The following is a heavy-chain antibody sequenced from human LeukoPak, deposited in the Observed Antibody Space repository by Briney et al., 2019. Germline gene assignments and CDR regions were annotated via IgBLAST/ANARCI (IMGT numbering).Heavy chain of an antibody. J-gene: IGHJ4*02. CDR3: ARDRLLWFGELLVQYYFDY. D-gene: IGHD3-10*01. CDR1: GFTFSSYE. V-gene: IGHV3-48*03. Sequence: GGSLRLSCAASGFTFSSYEMNWVHQAPGKGLEWVSYISSSGSTIYYADSVKGRFTISRDNAKNSLYLQMNSLRAEDTAVYYCARDRLLWFGELLVQYYFDYWGQGTLVTVSS. CDR2: ISSSGSTI.